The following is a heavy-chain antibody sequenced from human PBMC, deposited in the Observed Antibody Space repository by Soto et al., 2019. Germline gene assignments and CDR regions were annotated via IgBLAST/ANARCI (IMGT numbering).Heavy chain of an antibody. CDR2: IWYDGSKT. V-gene: IGHV3-33*08. CDR3: VRDFGTVTYLFGY. J-gene: IGHJ4*02. D-gene: IGHD4-17*01. CDR1: GYTFSSYG. Sequence: GGSLRLSCVASGYTFSSYGMHWVRQAPGKGLEWVTAIWYDGSKTIYADSVKGRFIISRDDSKNTLYLQMDSLRVEDTAVYYCVRDFGTVTYLFGYWGQGTLVTVSS.